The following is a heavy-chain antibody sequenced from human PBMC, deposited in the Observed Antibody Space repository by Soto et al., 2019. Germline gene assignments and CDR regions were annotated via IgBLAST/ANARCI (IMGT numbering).Heavy chain of an antibody. CDR2: IKSKTDGGTT. V-gene: IGHV3-15*01. J-gene: IGHJ4*02. CDR1: GFTFSNAW. D-gene: IGHD3-16*01. CDR3: TTELLDDYVWWPTHFDY. Sequence: TGGSLRLSCAASGFTFSNAWMSWVRQAPGKGLEWVGRIKSKTDGGTTDYAAPVKGRFTISRDDSKNTLYLQMNSLKTEDTAVYYCTTELLDDYVWWPTHFDYWGQVTLVTVSS.